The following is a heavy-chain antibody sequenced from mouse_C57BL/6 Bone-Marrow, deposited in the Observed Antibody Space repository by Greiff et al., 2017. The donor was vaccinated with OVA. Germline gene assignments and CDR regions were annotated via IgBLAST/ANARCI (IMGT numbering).Heavy chain of an antibody. CDR1: GYAFSSSW. CDR2: IYPGDGDT. Sequence: VKPGASVKISCKASGYAFSSSWMNWVKQRPGKGLEWIGRIYPGDGDTNYNGKFKGKATLTADKSSSTAYMQLSSLTSEDSAVYFCARSGTIAYWGQGTLVTVSA. CDR3: ARSGTIAY. J-gene: IGHJ3*01. V-gene: IGHV1-82*01. D-gene: IGHD2-13*01.